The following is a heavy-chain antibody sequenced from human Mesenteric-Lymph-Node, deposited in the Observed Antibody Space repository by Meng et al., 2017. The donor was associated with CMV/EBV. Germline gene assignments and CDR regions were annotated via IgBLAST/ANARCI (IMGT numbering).Heavy chain of an antibody. Sequence: GGSLRLSCAASGFTFSSYSMNWVRQAPGKGLEWVSSISSSSSYIYYADSVKGRFTISRDNAKNSLYLQVNSLRDEDSAVYYCARGRGSCTSSRCYVNFDNWGQGTRVTVSS. CDR3: ARGRGSCTSSRCYVNFDN. D-gene: IGHD2-2*01. J-gene: IGHJ4*02. CDR2: ISSSSSYI. V-gene: IGHV3-21*01. CDR1: GFTFSSYS.